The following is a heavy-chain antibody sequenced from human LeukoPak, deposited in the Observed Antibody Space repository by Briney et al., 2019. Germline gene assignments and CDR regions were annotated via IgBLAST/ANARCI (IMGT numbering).Heavy chain of an antibody. CDR3: ARGVELLWFGGNYYYGLDV. J-gene: IGHJ6*02. Sequence: TSETLSLTCTVSGGSISSYYWNWIRQPPGKGLEWIGYFYYSGTNNYNPSLKSRVTISEDTSKNQFSLKLTSVTAADTGVYYCARGVELLWFGGNYYYGLDVWGQGTTVTVSS. D-gene: IGHD3-10*01. V-gene: IGHV4-59*01. CDR1: GGSISSYY. CDR2: FYYSGTN.